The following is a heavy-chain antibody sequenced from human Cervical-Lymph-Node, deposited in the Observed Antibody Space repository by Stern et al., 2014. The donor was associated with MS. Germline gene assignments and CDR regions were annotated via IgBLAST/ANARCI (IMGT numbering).Heavy chain of an antibody. V-gene: IGHV3-9*01. Sequence: VQLAESGGGLVQPGRSLRLSCAASGFTFDDYAMHWVLQAPGKGLEWVSGISWNCGRIGYADSVKGRFTISRDNAKNSLYLQMNSLRAEYTALYYCAKDGGSYSAFQNWGQGTLVTVSS. CDR1: GFTFDDYA. CDR3: AKDGGSYSAFQN. CDR2: ISWNCGRI. D-gene: IGHD1-26*01. J-gene: IGHJ1*01.